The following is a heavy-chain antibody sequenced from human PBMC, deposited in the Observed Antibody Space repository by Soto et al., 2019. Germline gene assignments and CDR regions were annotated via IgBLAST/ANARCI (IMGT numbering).Heavy chain of an antibody. D-gene: IGHD3-10*01. V-gene: IGHV3-7*05. CDR1: GFTLSDYW. CDR2: IKYDGAEK. Sequence: GGSLRLSCATSGFTLSDYWMNGVRQAPGKGLEWVASIKYDGAEKSYVDSVKGRFTISRDNPKNSVYLQMASLRAEDTAVYYCARDGVAPGLYFDHWGQGTPVTVSS. CDR3: ARDGVAPGLYFDH. J-gene: IGHJ4*02.